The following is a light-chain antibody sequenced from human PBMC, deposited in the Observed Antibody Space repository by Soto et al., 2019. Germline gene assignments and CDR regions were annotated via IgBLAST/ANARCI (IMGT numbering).Light chain of an antibody. CDR1: QDIYSW. V-gene: IGKV1-5*01. CDR3: QRYNSNSRT. J-gene: IGKJ1*01. CDR2: DAS. Sequence: DIQLTQSPSTLSASVGDRVTITCRASQDIYSWVAWYQQKPGKAPKFLIYDASILQSGVPSRFSGSGSGTEFTLTISSLQPDDFATYYCQRYNSNSRTFGQGTKVDIK.